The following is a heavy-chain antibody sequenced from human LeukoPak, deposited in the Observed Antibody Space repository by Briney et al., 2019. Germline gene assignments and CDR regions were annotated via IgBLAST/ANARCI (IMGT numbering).Heavy chain of an antibody. CDR3: ARSDYSGSGTYTEFDAFDI. CDR1: GGSISSYY. V-gene: IGHV4-59*01. CDR2: IYYTGST. J-gene: IGHJ3*02. Sequence: PSETLSLTCTVSGGSISSYYWSWIRQPPGKGLEWIGYIYYTGSTSYNPSLKSRVIISMDTSKNQFSLKLSSVTAADSAVYYCARSDYSGSGTYTEFDAFDIWGQGPMVTVSS. D-gene: IGHD3-10*01.